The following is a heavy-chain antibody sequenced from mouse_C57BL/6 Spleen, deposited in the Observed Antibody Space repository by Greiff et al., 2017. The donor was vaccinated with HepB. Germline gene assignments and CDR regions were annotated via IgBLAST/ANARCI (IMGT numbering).Heavy chain of an antibody. J-gene: IGHJ3*01. D-gene: IGHD1-1*01. Sequence: EVQLQQSGAELVRPGASVKLSCTASGFNIKDDYMHWVKQRPEQGLEWIGWIDPENGDTEYASKFQGKATITADTSSNTAYLQLSSLTSEDTAVYYCTPITTGGAYWGQGTLVTVSA. CDR3: TPITTGGAY. CDR1: GFNIKDDY. CDR2: IDPENGDT. V-gene: IGHV14-4*01.